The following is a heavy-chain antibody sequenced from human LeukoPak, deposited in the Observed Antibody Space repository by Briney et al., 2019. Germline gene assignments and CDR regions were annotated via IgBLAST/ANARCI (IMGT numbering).Heavy chain of an antibody. CDR3: ARSSEMATIDDY. Sequence: ASETVSCKASGYTFTSYYMHWVRQAPGQRLEWMGIINPSGGSTSYAQKFQGRVTMTRDTSTSTVYMELSSLRSEDTAVYYCARSSEMATIDDYWGQGTLVTVSS. CDR2: INPSGGST. D-gene: IGHD5-24*01. CDR1: GYTFTSYY. J-gene: IGHJ4*02. V-gene: IGHV1-46*01.